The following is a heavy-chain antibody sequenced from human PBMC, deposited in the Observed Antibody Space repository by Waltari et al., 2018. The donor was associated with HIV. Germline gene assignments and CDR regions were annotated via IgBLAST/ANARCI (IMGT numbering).Heavy chain of an antibody. D-gene: IGHD4-17*01. J-gene: IGHJ4*02. CDR3: ARDGSTTVTGYGY. CDR1: GYTFTSYG. V-gene: IGHV1-18*01. Sequence: QVQLVQSGGEVKKPGASVKVSCKTSGYTFTSYGINWVRQAPGQGLEWMGWISAYNGNTNYEQNLQGRLTMITDTSTSTAYMELRSLRSDDTAVYYCARDGSTTVTGYGYWGQGTLVTVSS. CDR2: ISAYNGNT.